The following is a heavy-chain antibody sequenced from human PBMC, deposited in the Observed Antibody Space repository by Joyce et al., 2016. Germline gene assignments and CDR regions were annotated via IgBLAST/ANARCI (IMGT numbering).Heavy chain of an antibody. V-gene: IGHV3-48*01. CDR1: GFIFSDYR. Sequence: EVRLVESGGGLVRPGGSLRLSCTASGFIFSDYRMTWARQAPGKGPEFLSFIDSASNIVHWADSVKGRSTFSRDNAKNSLDMQINDLRVEDTAVYYCARVGDGWFDYWGRGTLVIVSS. J-gene: IGHJ5*01. CDR2: IDSASNIV. CDR3: ARVGDGWFDY.